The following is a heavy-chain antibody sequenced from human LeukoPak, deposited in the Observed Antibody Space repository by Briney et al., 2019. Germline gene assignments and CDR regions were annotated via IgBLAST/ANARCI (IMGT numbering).Heavy chain of an antibody. J-gene: IGHJ3*02. CDR3: ARHGDYGDAFDI. D-gene: IGHD4-17*01. CDR1: GYNFATHW. V-gene: IGHV5-51*01. CDR2: IYPGDSDT. Sequence: GESLKISCKGSGYNFATHWITWVRQMPGQGLEWMGIIYPGDSDTRYSPSFQGQVTISADKSISTAYLQWSSLKASDTAMYYCARHGDYGDAFDIWGQGTMVTVSS.